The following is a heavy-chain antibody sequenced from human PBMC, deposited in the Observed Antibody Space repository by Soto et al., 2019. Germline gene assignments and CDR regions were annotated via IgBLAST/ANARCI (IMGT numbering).Heavy chain of an antibody. V-gene: IGHV3-48*01. Sequence: EVQLVESGGGLVQPGGSLRLSCAASGFTFSSYSMNWVRQAPGKGLEWVSYISSSSSTIYHADSVKGRFTISRDNATNSLYLQMTSLRAEDTAVHYCARRPERIAQIGWFAPWGQGTLVTVSS. CDR2: ISSSSSTI. CDR1: GFTFSSYS. D-gene: IGHD6-13*01. CDR3: ARRPERIAQIGWFAP. J-gene: IGHJ5*02.